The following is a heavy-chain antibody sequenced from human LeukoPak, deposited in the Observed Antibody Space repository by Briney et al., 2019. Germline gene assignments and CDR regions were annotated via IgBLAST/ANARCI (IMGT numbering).Heavy chain of an antibody. V-gene: IGHV4-39*07. Sequence: SETLSLTCSVSGDSIISSSYYWGWIRQPPGKGLEWIGSIYYSGSTYYNPSLKSRVTISVDTSKNQFSLKLSSVTAADTAVYYCARATYYYGSGSYRIDYWGQGTLVTVSS. D-gene: IGHD3-10*01. CDR2: IYYSGST. CDR3: ARATYYYGSGSYRIDY. J-gene: IGHJ4*02. CDR1: GDSIISSSYY.